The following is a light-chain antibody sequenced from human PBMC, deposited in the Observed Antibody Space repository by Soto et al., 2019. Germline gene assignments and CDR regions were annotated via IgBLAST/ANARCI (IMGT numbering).Light chain of an antibody. V-gene: IGLV2-8*01. CDR1: KSDIGIYDF. J-gene: IGLJ1*01. CDR3: KSYAGSNTYV. Sequence: QSALTQPPSASGSPGQSVNISCTGSKSDIGIYDFVSWYQHHPGKAPRLIIYEAVQRPSGVPDRFSGSKSGNTASLTVSGLQAADEADYCCKSYAGSNTYVFGTGTKLTVL. CDR2: EAV.